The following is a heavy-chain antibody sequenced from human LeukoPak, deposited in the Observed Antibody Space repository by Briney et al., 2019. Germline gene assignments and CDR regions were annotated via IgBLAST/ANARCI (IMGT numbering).Heavy chain of an antibody. CDR1: GFTFGDYG. CDR2: ISSSGSTI. D-gene: IGHD3-10*02. Sequence: GGSLRLSCTASGFTFGDYGMSWVRQAPGKGLEWVSYISSSGSTIYYADSVKGRFTISRDNAKNSLYLQMNSLRAEDTAVYYCAELGITMIGGVWGKGTTVTISS. CDR3: AELGITMIGGV. V-gene: IGHV3-48*03. J-gene: IGHJ6*04.